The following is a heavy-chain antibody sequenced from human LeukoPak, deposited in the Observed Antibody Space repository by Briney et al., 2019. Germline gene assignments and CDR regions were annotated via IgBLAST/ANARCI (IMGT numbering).Heavy chain of an antibody. CDR1: DDSFSSHY. J-gene: IGHJ4*02. Sequence: SETLSLTCAVSDDSFSSHYWTWIRQPPGKGLEWIGEINHSGSTNYNPSLKSRVTISVDTSKNQFSLKLSSVTAADTAVYYCARGLIAARLYYFDYWGQGTLVTVSS. D-gene: IGHD6-6*01. CDR3: ARGLIAARLYYFDY. CDR2: INHSGST. V-gene: IGHV4-34*01.